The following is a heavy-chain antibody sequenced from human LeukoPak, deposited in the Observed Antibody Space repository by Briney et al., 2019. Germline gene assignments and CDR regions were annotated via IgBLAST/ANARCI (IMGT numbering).Heavy chain of an antibody. J-gene: IGHJ3*02. V-gene: IGHV4-59*01. Sequence: SETLSLTCTVSGGSISSYYWSWIQQPPGKGLEWIGYIYYSGSTNYNPSLKSRVTISVDTSKNQFSLKLSSVTAADTAVYYCARAGGYRDAFDIWGQGTMVTVS. CDR2: IYYSGST. CDR1: GGSISSYY. CDR3: ARAGGYRDAFDI. D-gene: IGHD1-26*01.